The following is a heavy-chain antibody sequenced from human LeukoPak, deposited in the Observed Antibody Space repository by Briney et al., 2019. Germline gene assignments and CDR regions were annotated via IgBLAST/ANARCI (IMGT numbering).Heavy chain of an antibody. J-gene: IGHJ5*02. Sequence: SETLSLTCTVSGGSISSGGYYWSWIRQHPGKGLEWIGYIYYSGSTYYNPSLKSRVTISVDTSKNQFSLKLSSVTAADTAVYYCASLGPVLPAAAFGWFDPWGQGTLVTVSS. D-gene: IGHD2-2*01. CDR2: IYYSGST. CDR1: GGSISSGGYY. CDR3: ASLGPVLPAAAFGWFDP. V-gene: IGHV4-31*03.